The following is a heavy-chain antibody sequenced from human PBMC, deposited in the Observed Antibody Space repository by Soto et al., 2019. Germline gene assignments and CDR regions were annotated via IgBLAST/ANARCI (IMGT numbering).Heavy chain of an antibody. CDR1: GFTFSSYA. V-gene: IGHV3-23*01. J-gene: IGHJ4*02. Sequence: PGGSLRLSCTASGFTFSSYAMSWVRQAPGKGLEWVSAISGSGGSTYYADSVKGRFTISRDNSKNTPYLQMNSLRAEDTAVYYCAKYPYYGSGTYWAYFDSWGQGTLVTVSS. CDR3: AKYPYYGSGTYWAYFDS. D-gene: IGHD3-10*01. CDR2: ISGSGGST.